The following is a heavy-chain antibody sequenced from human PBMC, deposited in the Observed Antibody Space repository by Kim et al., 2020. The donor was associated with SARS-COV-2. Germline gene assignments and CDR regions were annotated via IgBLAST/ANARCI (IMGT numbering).Heavy chain of an antibody. CDR1: GFTFSNHW. D-gene: IGHD4-17*01. Sequence: GGSLRLSCTASGFTFSNHWMTWVRQAPGKGLEWVANIRSDEITTYYVDSVRGRFTISGDNAKNSMYLQMNSLRAEDTGVYYCARKRGNTVSTDWGQGTL. V-gene: IGHV3-7*01. J-gene: IGHJ4*02. CDR2: IRSDEITT. CDR3: ARKRGNTVSTD.